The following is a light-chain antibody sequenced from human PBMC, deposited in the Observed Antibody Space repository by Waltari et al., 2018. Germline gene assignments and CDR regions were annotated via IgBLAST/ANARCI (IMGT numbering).Light chain of an antibody. J-gene: IGKJ1*01. V-gene: IGKV3-20*01. Sequence: EVVLTQSPGTLSLSPGETATLSCRASQSIGRYLVWYQQKSGQAPRLLIYGASTRATGIPDRVSGSGSGTDFSLTISRLEAEDFAVYYCQNHERLPATFGQGTKVEMK. CDR2: GAS. CDR3: QNHERLPAT. CDR1: QSIGRY.